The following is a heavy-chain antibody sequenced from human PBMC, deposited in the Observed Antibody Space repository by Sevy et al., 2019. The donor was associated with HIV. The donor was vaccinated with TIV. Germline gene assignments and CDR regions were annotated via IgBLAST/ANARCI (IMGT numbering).Heavy chain of an antibody. CDR1: GFTFSDYA. V-gene: IGHV3-23*01. CDR2: ISGRGGGT. J-gene: IGHJ4*01. CDR3: VRCGYQLMYPGY. Sequence: GGSLRLSCAASGFTFSDYAMGWVRQAPGKGLEWVSTISGRGGGTFYADSVKGRFTISRDNSNNTVFLHMNTLRPEDTAVYHCVRCGYQLMYPGYWGQGTLVTVSS. D-gene: IGHD2-2*02.